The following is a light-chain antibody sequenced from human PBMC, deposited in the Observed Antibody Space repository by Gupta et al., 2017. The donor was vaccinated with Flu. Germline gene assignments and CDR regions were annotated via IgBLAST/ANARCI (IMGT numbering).Light chain of an antibody. V-gene: IGKV2-30*01. J-gene: IGKJ1*01. Sequence: IARMASEGLVYMDGTTYLHWFHQRPGQSPRRLSDRVSYRDSGVPDRFSGSGSGTDFTLKISRVEAEDVGIYFCMQAARWPWAFGQGTTVEIK. CDR3: MQAARWPWA. CDR2: RVS. CDR1: EGLVYMDGTTY.